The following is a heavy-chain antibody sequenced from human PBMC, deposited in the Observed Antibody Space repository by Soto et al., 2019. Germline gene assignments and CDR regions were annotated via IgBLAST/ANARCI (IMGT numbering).Heavy chain of an antibody. J-gene: IGHJ6*02. CDR3: ARVGSAGAVAGTYDYYYGMDV. Sequence: GASVKVSCKASGGTFSSYTISWVRQAPGQGLEWMGRIIPILGTANYAQKFQGRVTITADESTSTAYMELSSLRSEDTAVYYCARVGSAGAVAGTYDYYYGMDVWGQGTTVTVSS. D-gene: IGHD6-19*01. CDR2: IIPILGTA. V-gene: IGHV1-69*08. CDR1: GGTFSSYT.